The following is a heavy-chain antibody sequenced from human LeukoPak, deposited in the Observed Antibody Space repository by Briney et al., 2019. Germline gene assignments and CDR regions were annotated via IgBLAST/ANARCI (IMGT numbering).Heavy chain of an antibody. CDR2: ISYDGSNK. Sequence: GGSLRLSCAASGFTFSSYAMHWVRQAPGKGLEGVAVISYDGSNKYYADSVKGRFTISRDNSKNTLYLQMNSLRAEDTAVYYCARVSIWFGEYAFDIWGQGTMVTVSS. D-gene: IGHD3-10*01. V-gene: IGHV3-30-3*01. CDR3: ARVSIWFGEYAFDI. CDR1: GFTFSSYA. J-gene: IGHJ3*02.